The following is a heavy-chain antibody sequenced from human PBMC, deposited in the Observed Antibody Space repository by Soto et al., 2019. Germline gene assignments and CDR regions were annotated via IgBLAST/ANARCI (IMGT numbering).Heavy chain of an antibody. V-gene: IGHV3-74*01. CDR2: IYGDGTIK. Sequence: GGSLRLSCEAPGFTFSTYWMHWVRQAPGKGLEWVSRIYGDGTIKNYADSVKGRFTISRDNAKNTLYLQMSSLRVEDTAVYYCTRLQTAEAGHLKWGKGTLVTVSS. J-gene: IGHJ4*02. D-gene: IGHD6-13*01. CDR3: TRLQTAEAGHLK. CDR1: GFTFSTYW.